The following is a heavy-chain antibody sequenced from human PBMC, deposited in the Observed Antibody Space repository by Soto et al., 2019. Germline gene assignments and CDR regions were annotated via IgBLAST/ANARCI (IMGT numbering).Heavy chain of an antibody. V-gene: IGHV5-51*01. D-gene: IGHD2-8*01. CDR2: IYPGDSDT. J-gene: IGHJ6*02. CDR1: RYSFTNYW. Sequence: PGESLKISCKGSRYSFTNYWINWVRQMPGKGLEWMVIIYPGDSDTRYSPSFQGQVTISADKSISTAHLQWRSLKASDTAIYYWAGHNGSTGSYFGMDVWGQGTTVTVSS. CDR3: AGHNGSTGSYFGMDV.